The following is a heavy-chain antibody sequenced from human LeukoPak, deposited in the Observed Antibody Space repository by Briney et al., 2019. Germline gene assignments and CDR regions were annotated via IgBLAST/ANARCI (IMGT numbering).Heavy chain of an antibody. CDR1: GYTFSNYN. CDR3: ARAGSSGDYQAGSFEY. V-gene: IGHV1-46*01. J-gene: IGHJ4*02. D-gene: IGHD1-26*01. Sequence: GASVKVSCKASGYTFSNYNVHWVRQAPGQGLEWMGIINPTGGSTNYAQKFQGRVTMTRDMSTTTVYMGLSSLKSEDTAVYYCARAGSSGDYQAGSFEYWGQGTLVTVSS. CDR2: INPTGGST.